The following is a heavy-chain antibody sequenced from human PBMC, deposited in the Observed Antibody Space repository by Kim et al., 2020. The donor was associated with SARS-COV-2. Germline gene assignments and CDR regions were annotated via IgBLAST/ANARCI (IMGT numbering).Heavy chain of an antibody. V-gene: IGHV4-39*01. CDR1: GGSISSSSYY. J-gene: IGHJ4*02. Sequence: SETLSLTCTVSGGSISSSSYYWGWIRQPPGKGLEWIGSIYYSGSTYYNPSLKSRVTISVDTSKNQFSLKLSSVTAADTAVYYCARHRRDVRGYCSGGSCYAPGYYFDYWGQGTLVTVSS. CDR3: ARHRRDVRGYCSGGSCYAPGYYFDY. CDR2: IYYSGST. D-gene: IGHD2-15*01.